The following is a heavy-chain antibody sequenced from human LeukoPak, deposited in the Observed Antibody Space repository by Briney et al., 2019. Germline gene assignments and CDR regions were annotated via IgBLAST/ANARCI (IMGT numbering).Heavy chain of an antibody. CDR2: IYYSGAT. V-gene: IGHV4-59*01. J-gene: IGHJ4*02. CDR3: ARHERDFWSGSPA. CDR1: SDSISSYY. Sequence: SETLSLTCTVSSDSISSYYWSWIRQPPGKGLEWIGYIYYSGATKYNPSLKSRVTISIDTSKNQFSLKLSSVTAADTAVYYCARHERDFWSGSPAWGQGTLVTVSS. D-gene: IGHD3-3*01.